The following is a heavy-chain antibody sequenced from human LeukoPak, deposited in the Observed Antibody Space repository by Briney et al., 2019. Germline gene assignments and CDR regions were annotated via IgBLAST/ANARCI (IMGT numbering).Heavy chain of an antibody. V-gene: IGHV4-34*01. CDR1: SGYY. CDR2: INHSGST. D-gene: IGHD6-13*01. CDR3: ARGGSSWYGTHFDY. J-gene: IGHJ4*02. Sequence: SGYYWSXIRQPXGXXXEXIGEINHSGSTNYNPSLKSRVTVSVDTSKNQFSLKLSSVTAADTAVYYCARGGSSWYGTHFDYWGQGTLVTVSS.